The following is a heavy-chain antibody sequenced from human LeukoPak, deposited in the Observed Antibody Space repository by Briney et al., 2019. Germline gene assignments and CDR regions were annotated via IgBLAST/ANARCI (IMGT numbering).Heavy chain of an antibody. D-gene: IGHD2-8*01. V-gene: IGHV3-21*04. CDR2: FSSGSSYI. J-gene: IGHJ5*02. CDR1: GFTFSAYS. Sequence: GGSLRLSCAASGFTFSAYSLNWVRQAPGKGLEWVSSFSSGSSYIFYEDSVKGRFTISRDNSKNTLYLQMNSLRAEDTAVYYCAKYCTSGSCSPRRFDPWGQGTLVTVSS. CDR3: AKYCTSGSCSPRRFDP.